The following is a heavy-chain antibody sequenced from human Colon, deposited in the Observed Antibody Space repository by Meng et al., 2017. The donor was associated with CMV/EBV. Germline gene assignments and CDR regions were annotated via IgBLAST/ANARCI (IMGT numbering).Heavy chain of an antibody. CDR3: ARDGGYDYNWFDP. J-gene: IGHJ5*02. CDR2: IYYSGST. D-gene: IGHD5-12*01. V-gene: IGHV4-30-4*01. Sequence: ASGCSIMSVGYYSSWIRQPPGKGPEWNGYIYYSGSTNYNSSLKSRVTMSVDTSKNQFSLKLSSVTAADTAVYYCARDGGYDYNWFDPWGQGTLVTVSS. CDR1: GCSIMSVGYY.